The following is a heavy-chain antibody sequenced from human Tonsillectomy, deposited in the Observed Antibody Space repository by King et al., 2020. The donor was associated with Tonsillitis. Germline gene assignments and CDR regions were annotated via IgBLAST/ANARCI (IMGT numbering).Heavy chain of an antibody. CDR1: GGSISSYY. V-gene: IGHV4-59*01. CDR3: ARGVNDYVWGSYRYDY. D-gene: IGHD3-16*02. J-gene: IGHJ4*02. Sequence: QLQESGPGLVKPSETLSLTCTVSGGSISSYYWSWIRQPPGKGLEWVGYIYHSGSTSYNPSLKSRVTISVDTSKNQFSLKLSSVSAAATAVYYCARGVNDYVWGSYRYDYWGQGTLVTVSS. CDR2: IYHSGST.